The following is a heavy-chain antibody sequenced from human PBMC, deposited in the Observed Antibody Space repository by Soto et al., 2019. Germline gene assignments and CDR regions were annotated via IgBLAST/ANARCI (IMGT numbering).Heavy chain of an antibody. CDR1: GYSFTSYW. D-gene: IGHD3-9*01. CDR3: ARLPILTGYYLYYYYGMDV. Sequence: GESLKISCKGSGYSFTSYWISWVRQMPGKGLEWMGRIDPSDSYTNYSPSFQGHVTISADKSISTAYLQWSSLKASDTAMYYCARLPILTGYYLYYYYGMDVWGQGTTVTAP. CDR2: IDPSDSYT. J-gene: IGHJ6*02. V-gene: IGHV5-10-1*01.